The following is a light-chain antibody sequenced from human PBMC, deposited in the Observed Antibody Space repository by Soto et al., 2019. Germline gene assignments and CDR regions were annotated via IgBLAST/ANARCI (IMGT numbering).Light chain of an antibody. Sequence: QPVLTQSSSASASLGSSVKLTCTLSSGHSSYIIAWHQQQPGKAPRYLMKVEGSGSYNKGSGVPDRFSGSSSGADRYLTISNLQFEDEADYYCETWDSYTVVFGGGTKVTVL. V-gene: IGLV4-60*02. J-gene: IGLJ2*01. CDR3: ETWDSYTVV. CDR2: VEGSGSY. CDR1: SGHSSYI.